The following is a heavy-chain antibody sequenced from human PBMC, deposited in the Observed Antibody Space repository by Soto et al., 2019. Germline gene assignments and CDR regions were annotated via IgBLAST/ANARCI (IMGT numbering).Heavy chain of an antibody. Sequence: QVQLVESGGGVVQPGRSLRLSCAASGFTFSRYNMHWVRQAPGKGLEWVALISNDGGNKHYADSVKGRFTSSRDNSKNTLYMQMNSLRTDDTAVYYCEKDKVITAQKYYFDYWGQGTLVNVSS. CDR2: ISNDGGNK. CDR1: GFTFSRYN. D-gene: IGHD3-10*01. V-gene: IGHV3-30*18. CDR3: EKDKVITAQKYYFDY. J-gene: IGHJ4*02.